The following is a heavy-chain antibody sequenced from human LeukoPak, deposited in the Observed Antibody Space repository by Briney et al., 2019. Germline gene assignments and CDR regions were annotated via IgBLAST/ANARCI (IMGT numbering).Heavy chain of an antibody. CDR2: ISSSSSYI. Sequence: PGRSLRLSCAASGFTFSSYSMNWVRQAPGKGLEWVSSISSSSSYIYYADPVKGRFTISRDNAKNSLYLQVNSLRAEDTAVYYCARENYLNYYMDVWGKGTTVTVSS. D-gene: IGHD3-10*01. V-gene: IGHV3-21*01. CDR1: GFTFSSYS. CDR3: ARENYLNYYMDV. J-gene: IGHJ6*03.